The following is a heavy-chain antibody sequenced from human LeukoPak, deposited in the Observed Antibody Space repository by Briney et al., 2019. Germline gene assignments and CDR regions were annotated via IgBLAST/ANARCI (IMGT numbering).Heavy chain of an antibody. D-gene: IGHD3-3*01. CDR2: ISSSGSTI. CDR3: ARVLREWLLFGWFDP. CDR1: GFTFGDYY. J-gene: IGHJ5*02. V-gene: IGHV3-11*01. Sequence: GGSLRLSCAASGFTFGDYYMSWIRQAPGKGLEWVSYISSSGSTIYYADSLKGRFTISRDNAKNSLYLQMNSLRAEDTAVYYCARVLREWLLFGWFDPWGQGTLVTVSS.